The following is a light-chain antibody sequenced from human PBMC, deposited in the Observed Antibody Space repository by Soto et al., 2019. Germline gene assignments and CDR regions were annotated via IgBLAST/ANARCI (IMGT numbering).Light chain of an antibody. V-gene: IGKV3-11*01. CDR1: QSIISY. Sequence: EIVLTQSPATLSLSPGERATLSCRASQSIISYLAWYQQKPGQAPRLLIYDASNRATGIPARFSGSGSGTDFTLTISRLEPEDFSVYYCHQYGTAPLTFGPGTKVDIK. CDR3: HQYGTAPLT. J-gene: IGKJ3*01. CDR2: DAS.